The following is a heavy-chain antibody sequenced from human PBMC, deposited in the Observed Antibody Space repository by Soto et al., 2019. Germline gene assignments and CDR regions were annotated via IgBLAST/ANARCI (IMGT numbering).Heavy chain of an antibody. J-gene: IGHJ3*02. Sequence: QVQLVESGGGVVQPARSLRLSCAASGFTFSSYGMHWVRQAPGKGLEWVAVIWYDGSNKYYADSVKGRFTISRDNSKNTLYLQMNSLRAEDTAVYHCARDYYDCIWGSYRPPGDAAFDIWGQGTMVTVSS. V-gene: IGHV3-33*01. CDR1: GFTFSSYG. CDR3: ARDYYDCIWGSYRPPGDAAFDI. CDR2: IWYDGSNK. D-gene: IGHD3-16*02.